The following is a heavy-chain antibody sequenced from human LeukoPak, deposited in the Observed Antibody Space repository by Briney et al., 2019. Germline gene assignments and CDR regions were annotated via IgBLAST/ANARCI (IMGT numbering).Heavy chain of an antibody. J-gene: IGHJ4*02. Sequence: SETLSLTCTVSGGSVSSGSYYWSWIRQPPGKGLEWIGYIYYSGSTNYNPSLKSRVTISVDTSKNQFSLKLSSVTAADTAVYYCARGYCSGGSCPADYWGQGTLVTVSS. V-gene: IGHV4-61*01. CDR1: GGSVSSGSYY. CDR3: ARGYCSGGSCPADY. CDR2: IYYSGST. D-gene: IGHD2-15*01.